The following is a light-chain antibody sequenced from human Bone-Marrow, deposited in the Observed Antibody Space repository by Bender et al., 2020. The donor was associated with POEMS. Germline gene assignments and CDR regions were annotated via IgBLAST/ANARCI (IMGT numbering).Light chain of an antibody. J-gene: IGLJ3*02. Sequence: QSVLTQPPSASGTPGQRVTISCSGSSSNIGSNYVYWYRQFPGTAPKLLIYRDDQRPSGVPDRFSGSKSGNTASLTVSGLQVEDEADYYCSSSAGRNNLGVFGGGTKLTVL. CDR3: SSSAGRNNLGV. CDR2: RDD. CDR1: SSNIGSNY. V-gene: IGLV1-47*01.